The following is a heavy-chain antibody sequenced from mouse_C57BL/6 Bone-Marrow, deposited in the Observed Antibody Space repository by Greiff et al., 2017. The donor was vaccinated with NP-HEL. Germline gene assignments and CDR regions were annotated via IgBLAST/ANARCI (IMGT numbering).Heavy chain of an antibody. D-gene: IGHD4-1*02. J-gene: IGHJ4*01. V-gene: IGHV14-3*01. CDR1: GFNIKNTY. Sequence: EVQRVESVAELVRPGASVKLSCTASGFNIKNTYMHWVKQRPEQGLEWIGRIDPANGNTKYAPKFQGKATITADTSSNTAYLQLSSLTSEDTAIYYCARSNWVFYYAMDYWGQGTSVTVSS. CDR2: IDPANGNT. CDR3: ARSNWVFYYAMDY.